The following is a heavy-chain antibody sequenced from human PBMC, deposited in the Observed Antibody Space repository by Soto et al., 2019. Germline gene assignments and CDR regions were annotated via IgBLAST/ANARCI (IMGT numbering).Heavy chain of an antibody. CDR3: ARDSNFYDSSGYYHPSYFDY. CDR2: IIPIFGTA. V-gene: IGHV1-69*13. D-gene: IGHD3-22*01. J-gene: IGHJ4*02. Sequence: GASVKVSCKASGGTFSSYAISWVRQAPGQGLEWMGGIIPIFGTANYAQKFQGRVTITADESTSTAYMELSSLRSEDTAVYYCARDSNFYDSSGYYHPSYFDYWGQGTLVTVSS. CDR1: GGTFSSYA.